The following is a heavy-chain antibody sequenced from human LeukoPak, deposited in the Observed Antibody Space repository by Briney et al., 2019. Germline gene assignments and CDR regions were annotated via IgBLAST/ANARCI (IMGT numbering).Heavy chain of an antibody. J-gene: IGHJ4*02. Sequence: GGSLRLSCAASGFTFSSYEMNWVRQAPGKGLEWVSYISTSGSAIYYADSVKGRFTISRDNDKNSLYLQMNSLRAEDTAVYYCARRVSVGEPYDYWGQGTLVTVSS. CDR3: ARRVSVGEPYDY. V-gene: IGHV3-48*03. CDR1: GFTFSSYE. CDR2: ISTSGSAI. D-gene: IGHD3-16*01.